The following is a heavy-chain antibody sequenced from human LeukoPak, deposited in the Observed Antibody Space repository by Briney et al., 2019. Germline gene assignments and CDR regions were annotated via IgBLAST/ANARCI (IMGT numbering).Heavy chain of an antibody. CDR3: AKGEGRYTSRFDY. J-gene: IGHJ4*02. Sequence: PGGSLRLSCAASGFTFSSYSMNWVRQAPGKGLEWVSAISGSGDTTYYADSVKGRFTISRDDSKNTLYLQMNSLRVEDTAVYYCAKGEGRYTSRFDYWGQGTLVTVSS. CDR1: GFTFSSYS. V-gene: IGHV3-23*01. D-gene: IGHD5-18*01. CDR2: ISGSGDTT.